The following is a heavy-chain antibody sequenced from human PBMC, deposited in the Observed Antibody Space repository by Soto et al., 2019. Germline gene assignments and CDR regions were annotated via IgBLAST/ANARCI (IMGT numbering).Heavy chain of an antibody. Sequence: QVKLVQSGGGEVQPGGSLRLSCAASGFTFSAYCMHWVRQAPGKGLEWVALISYDGTNKYYGDSVKARFTISRDNSKNTVYLQMNSLRAEDTAVYYCAKQFGTGWYYFDHWGQGTLVTVSS. CDR3: AKQFGTGWYYFDH. J-gene: IGHJ4*02. CDR1: GFTFSAYC. V-gene: IGHV3-30*18. D-gene: IGHD6-19*01. CDR2: ISYDGTNK.